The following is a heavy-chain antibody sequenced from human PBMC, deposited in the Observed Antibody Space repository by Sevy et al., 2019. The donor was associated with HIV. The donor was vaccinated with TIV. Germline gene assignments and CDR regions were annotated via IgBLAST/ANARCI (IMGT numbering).Heavy chain of an antibody. CDR2: ISGSGGST. CDR1: GFTFSSYA. J-gene: IGHJ6*02. Sequence: GGSLRLSCAASGFTFSSYAMSWVRQAPGKGLEWVSAISGSGGSTYYADSVKGRFTISRDNSKNTLYLQMNSLRAEDMPVYYCAQSFSGRYPGYYYGMDVWGQGTTVTVSS. CDR3: AQSFSGRYPGYYYGMDV. V-gene: IGHV3-23*01. D-gene: IGHD3-16*02.